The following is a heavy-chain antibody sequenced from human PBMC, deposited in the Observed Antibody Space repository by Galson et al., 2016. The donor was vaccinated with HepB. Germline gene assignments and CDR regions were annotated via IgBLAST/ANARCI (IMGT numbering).Heavy chain of an antibody. CDR2: TRNKANSYTT. J-gene: IGHJ4*02. V-gene: IGHV3-72*01. Sequence: SLRLSCAASGFTFSDHYMDWVRQAPGKGLEWVGRTRNKANSYTTEYAASVKGRFIISRDDSKNSLYLQMNSLKTEGTAVYYCGRVVDYYDSSASGYWGQGTLVTVST. CDR1: GFTFSDHY. CDR3: GRVVDYYDSSASGY. D-gene: IGHD3-22*01.